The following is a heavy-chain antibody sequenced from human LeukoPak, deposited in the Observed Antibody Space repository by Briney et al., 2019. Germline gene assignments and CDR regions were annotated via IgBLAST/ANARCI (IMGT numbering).Heavy chain of an antibody. D-gene: IGHD1-26*01. J-gene: IGHJ4*02. CDR3: ARDRVGATDY. Sequence: GASVKVSCKVSGYTLTEFSMHWVRQAPGKGLEWMGGFDPEDGETIYAQELQGRVTMTTDTSTSTAYMELRSLRSDDTAVYYCARDRVGATDYWGQGTLVTVSS. V-gene: IGHV1-24*01. CDR1: GYTLTEFS. CDR2: FDPEDGET.